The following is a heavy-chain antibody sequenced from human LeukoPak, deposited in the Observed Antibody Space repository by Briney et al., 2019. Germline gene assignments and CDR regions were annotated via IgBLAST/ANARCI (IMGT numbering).Heavy chain of an antibody. J-gene: IGHJ4*02. CDR3: AKGLYGRGAARPGGVFDY. CDR1: GFTFDDYA. D-gene: IGHD6-6*01. V-gene: IGHV3-9*01. Sequence: GGSLRLSCAASGFTFDDYAMHWVRQAPGKGLEWVSGISWNSGSIGYADSVKGRFTISRDNAKNSLYLQMNSLRAEDTALYYCAKGLYGRGAARPGGVFDYWGQGTLVTVSS. CDR2: ISWNSGSI.